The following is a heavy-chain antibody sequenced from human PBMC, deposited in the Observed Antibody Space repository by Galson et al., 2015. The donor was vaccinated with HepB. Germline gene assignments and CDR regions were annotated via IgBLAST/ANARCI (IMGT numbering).Heavy chain of an antibody. D-gene: IGHD2-2*01. Sequence: GLEWVAVISYDGSIKYYAVSVKGRFTISRDNSKNTLYLQMNSLRAEDTAVYYCARDGSDIVVVPAAAPLDYWGQGTLVTVSS. J-gene: IGHJ4*02. CDR2: ISYDGSIK. V-gene: IGHV3-30-3*01. CDR3: ARDGSDIVVVPAAAPLDY.